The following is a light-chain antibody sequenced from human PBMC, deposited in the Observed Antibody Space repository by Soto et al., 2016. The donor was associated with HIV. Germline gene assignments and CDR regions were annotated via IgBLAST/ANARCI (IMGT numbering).Light chain of an antibody. V-gene: IGLV3-21*03. CDR2: DNT. Sequence: SYVLTQPPSVSVAPGKTARITCGGNNIGNKSVHWYQQKPGQAPVVVVYDNTDRPSGIPERFSGSNSGNTATLTISRVEAGDEADYYCQVWDSSSDHVVFGGGTKLTVL. J-gene: IGLJ2*01. CDR1: NIGNKS. CDR3: QVWDSSSDHVV.